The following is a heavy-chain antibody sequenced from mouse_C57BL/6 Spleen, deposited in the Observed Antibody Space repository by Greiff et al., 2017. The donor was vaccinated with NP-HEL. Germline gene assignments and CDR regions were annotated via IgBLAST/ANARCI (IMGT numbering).Heavy chain of an antibody. CDR2: IDPSDSYT. Sequence: QVQLQQPGAELVMPGASVKLSCKASGYTFNSYWMHWVKQRPGQGLEWIGEIDPSDSYTNYNQKFKGKSTLTVDKSSSTAYMQLSSLTSEDSAVYYCATSTGVDAMDYWGQGTSVTVSS. V-gene: IGHV1-69*01. CDR1: GYTFNSYW. D-gene: IGHD1-1*01. J-gene: IGHJ4*01. CDR3: ATSTGVDAMDY.